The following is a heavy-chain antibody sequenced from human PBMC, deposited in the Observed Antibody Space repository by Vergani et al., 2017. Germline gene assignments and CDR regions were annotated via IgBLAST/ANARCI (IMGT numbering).Heavy chain of an antibody. Sequence: QVQLQESGPGLVKPSETLSLTCTVSGGSISSYYWSWIRQPPGKGLEWIGYIYSSGSINYNPSLKSRVTRSVDTSKNQFSMKLSSVTAADKAVSYCARGKFVYGDYDSRRYYYYYYYMDVWGKGTTVTVSS. CDR1: GGSISSYY. CDR3: ARGKFVYGDYDSRRYYYYYYYMDV. J-gene: IGHJ6*03. D-gene: IGHD5-12*01. CDR2: IYSSGSI. V-gene: IGHV4-59*01.